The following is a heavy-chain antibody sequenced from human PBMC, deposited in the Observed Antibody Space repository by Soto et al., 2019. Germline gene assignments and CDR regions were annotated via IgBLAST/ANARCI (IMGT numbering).Heavy chain of an antibody. CDR1: GASIRSYY. D-gene: IGHD3-10*01. J-gene: IGHJ6*02. Sequence: SETLSLTCSVSGASIRSYYWHWIRQPPGKGLEWIGYVYTSDYTRYSSSLKSRVTISVDTSKSQFYLRLNSVTAADTAVYYCAGPAVPPGVFFYYTGMDVWGQGTAVTVS. CDR3: AGPAVPPGVFFYYTGMDV. CDR2: VYTSDYT. V-gene: IGHV4-59*03.